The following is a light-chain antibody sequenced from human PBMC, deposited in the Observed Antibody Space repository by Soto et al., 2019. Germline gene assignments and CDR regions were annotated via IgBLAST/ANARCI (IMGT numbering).Light chain of an antibody. CDR1: QDISNN. CDR3: QQYNNRIT. CDR2: GAS. V-gene: IGKV1-33*01. Sequence: DIQMTQSPSSLSASVGDRVTITCQASQDISNNLNWYQQKPGKAPKVLISGASSLDTGVPSRFSGSGSGTDFTFTISSLQPEDIAAYYCQQYNNRITFGQGTRLELK. J-gene: IGKJ5*01.